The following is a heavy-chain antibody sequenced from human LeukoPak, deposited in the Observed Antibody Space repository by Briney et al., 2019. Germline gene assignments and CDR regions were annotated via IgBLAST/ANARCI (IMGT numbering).Heavy chain of an antibody. CDR3: ARLPAYCSSTSCYVDY. CDR1: GFTFSSYG. D-gene: IGHD2-2*01. CDR2: ISYDGSNK. J-gene: IGHJ4*02. Sequence: GRSLRLSCAASGFTFSSYGMHWVRQAPGKGLEWVAVISYDGSNKYYADSVKGRFTISRDNSKNTLYLQMNSLRAEDTAVFYCARLPAYCSSTSCYVDYWGQGTLVTVSS. V-gene: IGHV3-30*03.